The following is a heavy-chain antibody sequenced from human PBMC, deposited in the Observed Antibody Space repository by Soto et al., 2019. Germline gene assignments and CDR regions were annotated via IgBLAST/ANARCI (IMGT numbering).Heavy chain of an antibody. CDR1: GDSISSGGYS. D-gene: IGHD1-26*01. CDR3: ARDQSVGQGFDP. J-gene: IGHJ5*02. Sequence: SETLSLTCAVSGDSISSGGYSWNWIRQPPGKGLEWIGYIYYSGSTYYNPSLKSRLTISVDTSKNQFSLKLSSVTAADTAVYYCARDQSVGQGFDPWGQGTLVTVSS. V-gene: IGHV4-30-2*05. CDR2: IYYSGST.